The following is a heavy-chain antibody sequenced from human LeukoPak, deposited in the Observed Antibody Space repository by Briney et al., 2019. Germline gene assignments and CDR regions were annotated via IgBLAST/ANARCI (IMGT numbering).Heavy chain of an antibody. CDR1: GYSISSGYY. J-gene: IGHJ6*03. CDR3: ARTGAGYYYYYMDV. Sequence: PSETLSLTCIVSGYSISSGYYWGWIRHPPGNGLEWIEPIYRSGRTYSNPSLRGRVTISVDKSKNQFSLKLSSVTAADTAVYYCARTGAGYYYYYMDVWGKGTTVTVSS. CDR2: IYRSGRT. D-gene: IGHD1-26*01. V-gene: IGHV4-38-2*02.